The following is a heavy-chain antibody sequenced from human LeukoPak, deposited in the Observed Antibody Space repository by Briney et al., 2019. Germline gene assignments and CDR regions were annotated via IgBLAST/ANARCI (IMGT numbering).Heavy chain of an antibody. CDR1: GGSLSSYY. CDR3: AREGSSSSQFWLDP. Sequence: SETLSLTCTVSGGSLSSYYWSWIRQPLGKGLEWIGNIYYSGSTDYNPSLKSRVTISVDTSKNQFSLKLSSVTAADTAVYYCAREGSSSSQFWLDPWGQGTLVTVSS. V-gene: IGHV4-59*01. CDR2: IYYSGST. J-gene: IGHJ5*02. D-gene: IGHD2-2*01.